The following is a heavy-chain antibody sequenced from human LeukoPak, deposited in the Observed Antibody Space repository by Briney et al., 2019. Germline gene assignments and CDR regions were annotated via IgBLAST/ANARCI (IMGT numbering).Heavy chain of an antibody. V-gene: IGHV4-4*07. CDR2: IYTSGST. Sequence: SETLSLTCTVSGGSISSYYWSWIRQPAGKGLEWIGRIYTSGSTNYNPSLKSRVTMSVDTSKNQFSLKLSSVTAADTAVYYCARGGYCSSTSCYVVSWFDPWGQGTLVTVSS. CDR3: ARGGYCSSTSCYVVSWFDP. J-gene: IGHJ5*02. D-gene: IGHD2-2*01. CDR1: GGSISSYY.